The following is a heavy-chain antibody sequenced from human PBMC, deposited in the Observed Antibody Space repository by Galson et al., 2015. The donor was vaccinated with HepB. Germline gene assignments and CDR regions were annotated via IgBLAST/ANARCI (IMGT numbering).Heavy chain of an antibody. J-gene: IGHJ4*02. Sequence: SLRLSCAASGFTFSSYGMHWVRQAPGKGLEWVAVIWYDGSNKYYADSVKGRFTISRDNSKNTLYLQMNSLRAEDTAVYYCARGVHIAAAGTYFDYWGRGTLVTVSS. CDR1: GFTFSSYG. V-gene: IGHV3-33*01. CDR2: IWYDGSNK. D-gene: IGHD6-13*01. CDR3: ARGVHIAAAGTYFDY.